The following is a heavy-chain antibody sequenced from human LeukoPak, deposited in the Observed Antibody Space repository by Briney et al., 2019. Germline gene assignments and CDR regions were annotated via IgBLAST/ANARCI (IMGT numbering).Heavy chain of an antibody. CDR3: ARAQDYSSGWYGQVDY. Sequence: GASVKVSCKTSGYTFTSYGISWVRQAPGQGLEWMGWINTNTGNPTYAQGFTGRFVFSLDTSVSTAYLQISSLKAEDTAVYYCARAQDYSSGWYGQVDYWGQGTLVTVSS. D-gene: IGHD6-19*01. V-gene: IGHV7-4-1*02. J-gene: IGHJ4*02. CDR1: GYTFTSYG. CDR2: INTNTGNP.